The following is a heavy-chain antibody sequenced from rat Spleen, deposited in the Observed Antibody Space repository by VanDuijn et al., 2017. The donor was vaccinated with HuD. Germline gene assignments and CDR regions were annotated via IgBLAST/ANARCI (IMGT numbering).Heavy chain of an antibody. D-gene: IGHD1-1*01. CDR3: TTGLQ. V-gene: IGHV5S23*01. Sequence: EVQLVESGGGLVQPGRSLKLSCAVSGFTFTNYDMAWVRQAPTKGLEWVASISPSGGSTYYRDSVKGRFTVSRDNAKSTLYLQMDSLRSEDTATYYCTTGLQWGQGVMVTVSS. CDR1: GFTFTNYD. J-gene: IGHJ2*01. CDR2: ISPSGGST.